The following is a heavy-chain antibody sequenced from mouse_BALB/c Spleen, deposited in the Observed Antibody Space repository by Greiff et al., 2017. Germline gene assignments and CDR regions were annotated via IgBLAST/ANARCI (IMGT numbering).Heavy chain of an antibody. CDR1: GYSITSDYA. CDR3: ARKDYDGYYVGYAMDY. J-gene: IGHJ4*01. CDR2: ISYSGST. V-gene: IGHV3-2*02. D-gene: IGHD2-3*01. Sequence: VQLQQSGPGLVKPSQSLSLTCTVTGYSITSDYAWNWIRQFPGNKLEWMGYISYSGSTSYNPSLKSRISITRDTSKNQFFLQLNSVTTEDTATYYCARKDYDGYYVGYAMDYWGQGTSGTVSS.